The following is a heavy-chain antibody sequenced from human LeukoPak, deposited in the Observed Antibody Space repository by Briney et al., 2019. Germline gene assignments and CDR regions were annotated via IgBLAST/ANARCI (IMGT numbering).Heavy chain of an antibody. CDR1: GFTFSDYY. J-gene: IGHJ4*02. CDR2: ISTTGTYT. CDR3: AKDHCGGGTCSFDY. D-gene: IGHD2-15*01. V-gene: IGHV3-11*05. Sequence: PGGSLRLSCVASGFTFSDYYMSWIRQTPGKGLEWVSYISTTGTYTDYADSVKGRFTISRDNAKNSLHLQMNSLRAEDTAVYYCAKDHCGGGTCSFDYWGQGALVTVSS.